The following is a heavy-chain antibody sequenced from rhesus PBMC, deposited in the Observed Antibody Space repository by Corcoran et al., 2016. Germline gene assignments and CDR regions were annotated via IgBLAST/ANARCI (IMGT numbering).Heavy chain of an antibody. J-gene: IGHJ5-2*02. Sequence: QVKLQQWGEGLVKASETLSLTCAVYDGSVSGYYYWNWIRQPPGKGLEWIGYIDGNRPNTNYIPSLQNRVTTSKDTSKNQFSLKGMFVTAADTAVYYCARNTRYSKFVRTISSFDVWGRGFLVTVSS. V-gene: IGHV4-73*01. D-gene: IGHD4-23*01. CDR1: DGSVSGYYY. CDR2: IDGNRPNT. CDR3: ARNTRYSKFVRTISSFDV.